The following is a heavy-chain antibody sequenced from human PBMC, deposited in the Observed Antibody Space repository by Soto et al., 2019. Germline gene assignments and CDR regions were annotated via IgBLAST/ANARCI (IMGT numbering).Heavy chain of an antibody. J-gene: IGHJ4*02. CDR2: ISGSGGST. D-gene: IGHD6-13*01. V-gene: IGHV3-23*01. Sequence: EVQLLESGGGWVQPGGSLRLACAASGFTCSRYAMSWVRQAPGKGLELVSAISGSGGSTYDADSVKGRFTISRDNSKNTLYLQINSLSAEDTALYYCAYSSTPFDYWGQGNLVTVSS. CDR3: AYSSTPFDY. CDR1: GFTCSRYA.